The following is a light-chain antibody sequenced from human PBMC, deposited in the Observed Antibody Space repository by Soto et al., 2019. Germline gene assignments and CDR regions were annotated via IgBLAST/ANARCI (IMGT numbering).Light chain of an antibody. Sequence: QSALTQPASVSGSPGQSITISCTGTSSDVGGYNYVSWYQQHPGKAPKLMLYDVTYRPLGVSNRFSGSKSGNTASLTISGLQAEDESDYYCTSYPSSTSLYVFGTGTKLTVL. J-gene: IGLJ1*01. CDR2: DVT. CDR1: SSDVGGYNY. CDR3: TSYPSSTSLYV. V-gene: IGLV2-14*03.